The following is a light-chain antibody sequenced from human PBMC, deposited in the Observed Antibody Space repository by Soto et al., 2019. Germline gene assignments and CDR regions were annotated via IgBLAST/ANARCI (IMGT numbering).Light chain of an antibody. Sequence: QSALTQAASGSGSAGQWLTISCTGTSSDVGGYNYVSWYQQHPGKAPKFMIYDVSNRPSGVSTRFSGSKSGNTASLTISGLQAEDEADYYCNSYTTSNTRQIVFGTGTKVTVL. V-gene: IGLV2-14*01. CDR3: NSYTTSNTRQIV. CDR1: SSDVGGYNY. CDR2: DVS. J-gene: IGLJ1*01.